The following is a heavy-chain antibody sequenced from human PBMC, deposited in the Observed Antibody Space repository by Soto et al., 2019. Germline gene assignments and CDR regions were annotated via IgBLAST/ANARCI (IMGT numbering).Heavy chain of an antibody. CDR3: ARGKAAGYSSSWYGSGFNWFDP. V-gene: IGHV4-34*01. D-gene: IGHD6-13*01. CDR1: GGSFSGYY. Sequence: QVQLQQWGAGLLKPSETLSLTCAVYGGSFSGYYWSWIRQPPGKGLGWIGEINHSGSTNYNPSLKSRVTISVDTSKNQFSLKLSSVTAADTAVYYCARGKAAGYSSSWYGSGFNWFDPWGQGTLVTVSS. CDR2: INHSGST. J-gene: IGHJ5*02.